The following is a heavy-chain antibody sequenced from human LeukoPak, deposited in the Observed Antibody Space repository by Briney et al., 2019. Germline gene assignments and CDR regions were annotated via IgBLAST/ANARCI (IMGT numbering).Heavy chain of an antibody. D-gene: IGHD6-13*01. V-gene: IGHV2-70*11. CDR3: ARIRIAAGYFDY. CDR1: GFSLSTNGMC. J-gene: IGHJ4*02. Sequence: SGPTLVNPTQSLTLTCTFSGFSLSTNGMCVSWIRQPLGKALEWLARIDWDDDKYYSTSLKTRLTISKDTSKNQVVLTMTNMDPVDTATYYCARIRIAAGYFDYWGQGTLVTVSS. CDR2: IDWDDDK.